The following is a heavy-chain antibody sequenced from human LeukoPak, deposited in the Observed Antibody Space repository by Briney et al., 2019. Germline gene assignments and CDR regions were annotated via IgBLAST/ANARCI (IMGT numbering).Heavy chain of an antibody. Sequence: GRSLRLSCAASGFTFDDYAMHWVRQAPGKGLEWVSGISWNSGSIAYADSVKGRFTISRDNAKNSLYLQMNSLRAEDTALYYCAKDIAVGGYNYGYEAIDYWGQGTLVTVSS. CDR1: GFTFDDYA. CDR2: ISWNSGSI. D-gene: IGHD5-18*01. CDR3: AKDIAVGGYNYGYEAIDY. J-gene: IGHJ4*02. V-gene: IGHV3-9*01.